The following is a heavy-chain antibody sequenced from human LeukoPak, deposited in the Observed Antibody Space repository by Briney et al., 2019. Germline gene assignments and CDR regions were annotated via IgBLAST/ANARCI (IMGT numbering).Heavy chain of an antibody. V-gene: IGHV1-24*01. D-gene: IGHD1-26*01. CDR2: FDPEDGET. Sequence: ASVKVSCKASGGTFSSYAISWVRQAPGKGLEWMGGFDPEDGETIYAQKFQGRVTMTEDTSTDTAYMELSSLRSEDTAVYYCATVAPGSYQSDAFDIWGQGTMVTVSS. J-gene: IGHJ3*02. CDR3: ATVAPGSYQSDAFDI. CDR1: GGTFSSYA.